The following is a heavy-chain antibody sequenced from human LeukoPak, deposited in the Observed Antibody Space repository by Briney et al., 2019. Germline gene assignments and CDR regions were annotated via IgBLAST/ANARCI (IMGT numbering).Heavy chain of an antibody. CDR1: GFTFSSYS. V-gene: IGHV3-48*01. Sequence: GGSLRLSCAASGFTFSSYSMNWVRQAPGKGLEWVSYISSSSSTIYYADSVKGRFTISRDNAKNSLYLQMNSLRAEDTAVYYCAYIAAAGRLRPFDYWGQGTLVTVSS. J-gene: IGHJ4*02. CDR2: ISSSSSTI. CDR3: AYIAAAGRLRPFDY. D-gene: IGHD6-13*01.